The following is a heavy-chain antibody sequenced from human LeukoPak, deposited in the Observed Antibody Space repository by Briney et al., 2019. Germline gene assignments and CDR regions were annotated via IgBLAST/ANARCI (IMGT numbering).Heavy chain of an antibody. J-gene: IGHJ6*04. Sequence: GGSLRLSCAASGFTFRSSEMNWVRQAPGKGLEWVSYISDGGKTKYYADSVKGRFTISRDNAKNPLYLQMNSLRAEDTAVYYCAELGITMIGGVWGKGTTVTISS. V-gene: IGHV3-48*03. CDR3: AELGITMIGGV. D-gene: IGHD3-10*02. CDR1: GFTFRSSE. CDR2: ISDGGKTK.